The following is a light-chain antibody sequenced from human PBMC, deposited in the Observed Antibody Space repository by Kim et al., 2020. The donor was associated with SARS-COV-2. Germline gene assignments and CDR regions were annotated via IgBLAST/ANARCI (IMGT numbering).Light chain of an antibody. CDR1: KVINNY. J-gene: IGKJ1*01. V-gene: IGKV1-27*01. Sequence: ASEGDRGPITGRASKVINNYLAWYQQKPGKAPGVLIYGASTLHSGVPSRLSGSGPGTDFPLTISSLQPEDVGTYSCQKYDSAPWTFGHGTKVDIK. CDR3: QKYDSAPWT. CDR2: GAS.